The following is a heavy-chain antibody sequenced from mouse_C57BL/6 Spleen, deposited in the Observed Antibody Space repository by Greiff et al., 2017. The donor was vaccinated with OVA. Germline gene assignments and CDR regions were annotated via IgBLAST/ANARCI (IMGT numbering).Heavy chain of an antibody. CDR3: ARYEHSSGARDY. Sequence: QVQLKESGPELVKPGASVKLSCKASGYTFTSYDINWVKQRPGQGLEWIGWIYPRDGSTTYNEKFKGKATLTVDTSSSTAYMELHSLTSEDSAVYFCARYEHSSGARDYWGQGTSVTVSS. V-gene: IGHV1-85*01. CDR2: IYPRDGST. CDR1: GYTFTSYD. J-gene: IGHJ4*01. D-gene: IGHD1-1*01.